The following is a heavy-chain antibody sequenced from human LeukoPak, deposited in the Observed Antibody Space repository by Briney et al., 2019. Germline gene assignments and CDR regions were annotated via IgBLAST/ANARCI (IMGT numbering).Heavy chain of an antibody. CDR3: ARGQWLVSGY. J-gene: IGHJ4*02. Sequence: GGSLRLSCAASGFTFSSYGMHWVRQAPGKGLEWVAFIRYDGSNKYYADSVKGRFTTSRDNSKNTLYLQMNSLRAEDTAVYYCARGQWLVSGYWGQGTLVTVSS. V-gene: IGHV3-30*02. D-gene: IGHD6-19*01. CDR2: IRYDGSNK. CDR1: GFTFSSYG.